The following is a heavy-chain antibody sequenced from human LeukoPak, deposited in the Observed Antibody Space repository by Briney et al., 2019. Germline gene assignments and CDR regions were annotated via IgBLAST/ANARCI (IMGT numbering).Heavy chain of an antibody. Sequence: SETLSLTCSVSGDSISSARNYWGWIRQSPGKGLEWLASVYSSGSTHSNPSLTSRVSISIDMSKNQFSLRLSSVTAADTAVYYCARGLGMRKDIVVVPAATDGLDIWGQGTMVTVSS. V-gene: IGHV4-39*07. CDR3: ARGLGMRKDIVVVPAATDGLDI. D-gene: IGHD2-2*01. J-gene: IGHJ3*02. CDR1: GDSISSARNY. CDR2: VYSSGST.